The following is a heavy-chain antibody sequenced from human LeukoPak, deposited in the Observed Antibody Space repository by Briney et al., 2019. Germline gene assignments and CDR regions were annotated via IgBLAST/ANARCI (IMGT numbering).Heavy chain of an antibody. V-gene: IGHV3-23*01. D-gene: IGHD6-19*01. CDR3: AKASNSSGWHRNFDY. Sequence: GGSLRLSCAASGFTFSSYAMSWVRQAPGKGLEWVSAISGSGGSTYYADSVKGRFTISRDNSKNTLYLQMNSLRAEDTAVYYCAKASNSSGWHRNFDYWGQGTLVTVSS. J-gene: IGHJ4*02. CDR2: ISGSGGST. CDR1: GFTFSSYA.